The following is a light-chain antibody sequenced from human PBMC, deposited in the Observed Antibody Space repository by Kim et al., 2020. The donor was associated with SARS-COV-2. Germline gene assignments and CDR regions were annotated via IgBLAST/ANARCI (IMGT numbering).Light chain of an antibody. CDR3: QQYHTYWT. Sequence: DIQMTQSPSTLSASVGDRVIITCRASQSIITWLAWYQQKPGKAPKLLIYKASILESGVPSRFSGSGSGTQFTLTISGLQPDDFATYYCQQYHTYWTFGQGTKVDIK. CDR1: QSIITW. CDR2: KAS. V-gene: IGKV1-5*03. J-gene: IGKJ1*01.